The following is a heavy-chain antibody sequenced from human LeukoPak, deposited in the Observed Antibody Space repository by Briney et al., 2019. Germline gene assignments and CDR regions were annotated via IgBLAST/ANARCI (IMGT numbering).Heavy chain of an antibody. Sequence: ASVKVSWKVYGYTLTESSMHWGRQAPGKGLGWMGNLDSETGEKIYTQKFQGRVNMTEDTSTDTIYMELSGLKSEDTAVYYCATMTSLVSGNEYWGQGTLVTVSS. D-gene: IGHD1-26*01. CDR3: ATMTSLVSGNEY. CDR2: LDSETGEK. J-gene: IGHJ4*02. CDR1: GYTLTESS. V-gene: IGHV1-24*01.